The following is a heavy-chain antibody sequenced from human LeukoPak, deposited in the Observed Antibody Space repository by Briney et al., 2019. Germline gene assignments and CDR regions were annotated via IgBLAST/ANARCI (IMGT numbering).Heavy chain of an antibody. CDR2: LSSTSINI. Sequence: GGSLRLSCAASGFTFSNYAMEWVRQAPGKGLEWVSSLSSTSINIYYADSVKGRFTISRDNAKNSLYLQMNSLRAEDTAVYYCARLSMTYYGKYYFEYWGQGTLVTVSS. V-gene: IGHV3-21*01. CDR1: GFTFSNYA. CDR3: ARLSMTYYGKYYFEY. D-gene: IGHD3-10*01. J-gene: IGHJ4*02.